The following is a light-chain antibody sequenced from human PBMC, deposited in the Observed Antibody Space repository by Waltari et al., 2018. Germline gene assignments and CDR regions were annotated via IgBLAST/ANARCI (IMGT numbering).Light chain of an antibody. CDR2: GAS. J-gene: IGKJ1*01. V-gene: IGKV3-20*01. CDR3: QQYATSPWT. Sequence: VLTQSPGTLSLSPGERATLSCRASQSVGSNYLAWYHQKPGQAPRLLIYGASSRATGIPERFSGSGSGTDFTLNILSLEPEDFAVYYCQQYATSPWTSGQGTKVELK. CDR1: QSVGSNY.